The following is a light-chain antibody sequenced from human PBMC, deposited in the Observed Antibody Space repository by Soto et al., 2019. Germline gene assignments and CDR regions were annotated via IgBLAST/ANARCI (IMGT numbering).Light chain of an antibody. CDR1: QNVNTN. J-gene: IGKJ4*01. CDR2: GAS. CDR3: QQYGLSHRT. V-gene: IGKV3D-15*01. Sequence: VVMTQSPATLSVSPGEGVTLSCRASQNVNTNLAWLQQKPGQAPRLVISGASIRAPGIPARFSGSGSGTDFTLTISRLEPEDFAVYYCQQYGLSHRTFGQGNQVEIX.